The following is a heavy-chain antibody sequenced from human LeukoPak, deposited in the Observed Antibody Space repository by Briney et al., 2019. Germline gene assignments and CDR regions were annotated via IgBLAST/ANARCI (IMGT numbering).Heavy chain of an antibody. CDR1: GFTFSSYA. Sequence: GGSLRLSCAASGFTFSSYAMSWVRQAPGKGLEWVSAISGSGGSTYYADSVKGRFTISRDNSKNTLYLQMNSLRAEDTAVYYCANDGYYDSSGYITDYWGQGTLVTVSS. D-gene: IGHD3-22*01. J-gene: IGHJ4*02. CDR3: ANDGYYDSSGYITDY. CDR2: ISGSGGST. V-gene: IGHV3-23*01.